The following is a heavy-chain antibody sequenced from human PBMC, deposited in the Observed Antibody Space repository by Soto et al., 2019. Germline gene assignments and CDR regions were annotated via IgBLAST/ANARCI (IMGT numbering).Heavy chain of an antibody. Sequence: SETLSLTCTVSGGPISGNDWNWIRQRAGKGLEWMGGRFTGESTDYNPSLKSRVTMSVDTSKNHFSLRLTSVTAADTAVYYCARSGGNFKFDYWGPGTLVTVSS. CDR2: RFTGEST. CDR1: GGPISGND. D-gene: IGHD1-26*01. J-gene: IGHJ4*02. CDR3: ARSGGNFKFDY. V-gene: IGHV4-4*07.